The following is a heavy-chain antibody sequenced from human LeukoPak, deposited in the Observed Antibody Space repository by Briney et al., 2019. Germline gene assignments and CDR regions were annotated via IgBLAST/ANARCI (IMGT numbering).Heavy chain of an antibody. V-gene: IGHV3-33*06. Sequence: GGSLRLSCAASGFTFSSYAMNWVRQAPGKGLEWVAVLWKDGSNNFYADSVKGRFRFSRDNSKDMLYLQMNSLRAEDTAVYYCAKEYEIFVGAFDIWGQGTMVTVSS. CDR2: LWKDGSNN. CDR1: GFTFSSYA. J-gene: IGHJ3*02. D-gene: IGHD3-9*01. CDR3: AKEYEIFVGAFDI.